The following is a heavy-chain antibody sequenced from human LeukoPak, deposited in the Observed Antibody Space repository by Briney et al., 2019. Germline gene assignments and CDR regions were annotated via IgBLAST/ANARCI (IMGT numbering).Heavy chain of an antibody. CDR1: GFTFSRNW. D-gene: IGHD3-10*01. V-gene: IGHV3-7*01. J-gene: IGHJ4*02. CDR2: IKQDGSEK. Sequence: GGSLRLSCAASGFTFSRNWMSWVRQAPGKGLEWVANIKQDGSEKYYVDSVKGRFTISRDNSKNTLYLQMNTLRPEDTAVYYCAKDGGVIPLDYWGQGTLLTVSS. CDR3: AKDGGVIPLDY.